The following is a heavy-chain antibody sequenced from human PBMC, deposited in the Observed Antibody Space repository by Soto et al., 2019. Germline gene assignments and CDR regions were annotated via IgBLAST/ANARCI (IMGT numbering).Heavy chain of an antibody. CDR3: ARVLSTRCKCDY. CDR2: IEWGDYK. Sequence: TLALTCTFSGFSLSTSAMGVSWISQPPGKAQEWLARIEWGDYKYYSTSLKTRLTISKDTSKNHVVLTMTSMDPVDTATYYCARVLSTRCKCDYWGQGTLGTVSS. CDR1: GFSLSTSAMG. V-gene: IGHV2-70*11. J-gene: IGHJ4*02. D-gene: IGHD2-2*01.